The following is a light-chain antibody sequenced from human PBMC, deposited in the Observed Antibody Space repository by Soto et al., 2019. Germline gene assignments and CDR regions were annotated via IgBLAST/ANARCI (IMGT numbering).Light chain of an antibody. J-gene: IGKJ1*01. CDR3: QQYVTSSPRT. V-gene: IGKV3-20*01. Sequence: DIVLTQSPGTLSLSQGERATLSCRASHTISSSYLAWYQQKPGQAPRLLMYGISRRATGIPDRFSGSGSGTDFTLTITRLEPEDFAVYYCQQYVTSSPRTFGQGTKVDIK. CDR1: HTISSSY. CDR2: GIS.